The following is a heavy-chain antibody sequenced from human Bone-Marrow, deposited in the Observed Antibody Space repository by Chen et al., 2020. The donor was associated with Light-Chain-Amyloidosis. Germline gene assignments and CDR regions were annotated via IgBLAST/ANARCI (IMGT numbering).Heavy chain of an antibody. Sequence: EVQLVESGGGLIQPGGSLRLSCAASGFTVSSNYISWVRQAPGKGLEWVSVIYSGGSTYYADSVKGRFTISRDNSKNTLYLQMNSLRAEDTAVYYCARETYYYDSSGYSRYFDYWGQGTLVTVSS. CDR3: ARETYYYDSSGYSRYFDY. CDR2: IYSGGST. CDR1: GFTVSSNY. J-gene: IGHJ4*02. D-gene: IGHD3-22*01. V-gene: IGHV3-53*01.